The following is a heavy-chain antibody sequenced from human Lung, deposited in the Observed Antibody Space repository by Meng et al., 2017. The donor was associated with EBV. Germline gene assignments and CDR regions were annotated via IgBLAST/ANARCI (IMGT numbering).Heavy chain of an antibody. Sequence: QVHLVQSGSELKQPGASLKVSCRPSGYTFTSYAINWVRQAPGQGPDWMGWIDPNTGNPTYDQGFTGRFVFSLDTSVSTAYLQINSLRADDTAVYYCARGVVGATSGDYWGQGTLVTVSS. CDR1: GYTFTSYA. CDR3: ARGVVGATSGDY. CDR2: IDPNTGNP. J-gene: IGHJ4*02. D-gene: IGHD1-26*01. V-gene: IGHV7-4-1*02.